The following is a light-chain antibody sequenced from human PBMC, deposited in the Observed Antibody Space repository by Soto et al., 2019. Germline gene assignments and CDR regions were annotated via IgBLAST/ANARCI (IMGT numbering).Light chain of an antibody. CDR3: QQYNNWPPLT. V-gene: IGKV3-15*01. J-gene: IGKJ4*01. Sequence: EIVMTQSPATLSVSPGERVTLSCRASQSVSFNLVWYQQKPGQAPRLLIYGASTRATGIPARFSGSGSGTEFTLTISSLQSEDLAVYYCQQYNNWPPLTFGGGTKVEIK. CDR1: QSVSFN. CDR2: GAS.